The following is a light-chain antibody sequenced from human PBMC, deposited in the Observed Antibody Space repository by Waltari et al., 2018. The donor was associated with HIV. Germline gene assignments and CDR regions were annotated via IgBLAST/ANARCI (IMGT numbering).Light chain of an antibody. CDR3: QSYDSSLSGWV. J-gene: IGLJ3*02. CDR2: GNT. CDR1: SSNIGAGYD. V-gene: IGLV1-40*01. Sequence: QSVLTQTPSVSGAPGQRVTISCTGSSSNIGAGYDVHWYQQLPGTAPKLLIYGNTNRPSGVPDRFSGAKSATSASLAITVLQAEDEADYYCQSYDSSLSGWVFGGGTKLTVL.